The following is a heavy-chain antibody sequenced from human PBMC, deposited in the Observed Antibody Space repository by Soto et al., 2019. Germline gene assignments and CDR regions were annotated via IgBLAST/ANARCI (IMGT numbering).Heavy chain of an antibody. CDR3: TTFLTGTPFDY. CDR2: IKSKTDGGTT. J-gene: IGHJ4*02. CDR1: GFTFSNAW. V-gene: IGHV3-15*01. Sequence: LRLSCAASGFTFSNAWMSWVRQAPGKGLEWVGRIKSKTDGGTTDYAAPVKGRFTISRDDSKNTLYLQMNSLKTEDTAVYYCTTFLTGTPFDYWGQGTLVTVSS. D-gene: IGHD1-20*01.